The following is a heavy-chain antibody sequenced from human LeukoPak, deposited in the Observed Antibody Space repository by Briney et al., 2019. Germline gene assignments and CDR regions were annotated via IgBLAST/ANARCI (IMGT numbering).Heavy chain of an antibody. J-gene: IGHJ4*02. CDR2: IYYSGST. Sequence: SETLSLTCTVSGGSISSYYWSWIRQPPGKGLEWIGYIYYSGSTNYNPSLKSRVTISVDTSKNQFSLKLSSVTTADTAVYYCARAWLQPHFFDYWGQGTLVTVSS. CDR1: GGSISSYY. V-gene: IGHV4-59*01. D-gene: IGHD5-24*01. CDR3: ARAWLQPHFFDY.